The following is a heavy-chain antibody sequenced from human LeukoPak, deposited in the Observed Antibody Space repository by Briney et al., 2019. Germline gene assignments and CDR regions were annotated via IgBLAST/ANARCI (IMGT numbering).Heavy chain of an antibody. J-gene: IGHJ4*02. Sequence: GGSLRLSCRASGFTFTTYSMNWLRQAPGKGLEWVSVIRAEGDPAYYADSVKGRFTISRDNSKNMLYLQMNSLRAEDTAIYYSAKDGHCSDVGTTYIVVAGYVDFWGQGTLVTVSS. CDR1: GFTFTTYS. V-gene: IGHV3-23*01. CDR2: IRAEGDPA. CDR3: AKDGHCSDVGTTYIVVAGYVDF. D-gene: IGHD6-19*01.